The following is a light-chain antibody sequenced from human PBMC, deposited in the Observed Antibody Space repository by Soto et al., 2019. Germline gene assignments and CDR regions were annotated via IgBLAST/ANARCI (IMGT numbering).Light chain of an antibody. CDR3: SSYTSSSTLVV. CDR2: EVS. V-gene: IGLV2-14*01. CDR1: SSDVGGYNY. J-gene: IGLJ2*01. Sequence: ALTQPASVSGSPGQSITISCTGTSSDVGGYNYVSWYQQHPGKAPKLMIYEVSNRHSGGSNRFSGYKSGNTSSLTISGLPAEYEADYYCSSYTSSSTLVVFGGGTKVTVL.